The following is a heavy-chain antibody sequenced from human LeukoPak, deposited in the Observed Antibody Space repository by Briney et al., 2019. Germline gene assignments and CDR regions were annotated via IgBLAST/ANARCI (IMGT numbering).Heavy chain of an antibody. CDR2: IIPILGIA. D-gene: IGHD6-13*01. CDR3: VREFTREKPGIAAAGRGIWFDP. CDR1: GGTFSSYA. J-gene: IGHJ5*02. Sequence: GSSVKVSCKASGGTFSSYAISWVRQAPGQGLEWMGRIIPILGIANYAQKFQGRVTITADKSTSTAYMELSSLRSEDTAVYYCVREFTREKPGIAAAGRGIWFDPWGQGTLVTVSS. V-gene: IGHV1-69*04.